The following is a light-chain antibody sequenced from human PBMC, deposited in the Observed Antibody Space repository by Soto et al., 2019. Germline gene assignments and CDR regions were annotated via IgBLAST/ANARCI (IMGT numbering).Light chain of an antibody. CDR1: QSVDSSY. CDR3: HQHAISPRT. Sequence: EIVLTQSPGTLSLSPGERATLSCRASQSVDSSYLAWYQQKPGQAPRLLIYGASTRATGIPDRFSGSGSGTDFTLTISRLDPEDFAVYYCHQHAISPRTFGQGTKVDIK. CDR2: GAS. J-gene: IGKJ1*01. V-gene: IGKV3-20*01.